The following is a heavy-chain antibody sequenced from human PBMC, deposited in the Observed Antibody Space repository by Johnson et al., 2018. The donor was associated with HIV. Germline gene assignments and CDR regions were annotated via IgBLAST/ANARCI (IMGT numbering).Heavy chain of an antibody. CDR1: GFTFSDYY. D-gene: IGHD3-22*01. Sequence: QVQLVESGGGLVKPGGSLRLSCVASGFTFSDYYMSWIRQAPGKGLEWVSYISSSGTTVYYADSVKGQFSISRDNAKHSLYLQMNSLRAEDTAVYYCARDRGYWDGLDIWGQGTMVTVSS. J-gene: IGHJ3*02. CDR2: ISSSGTTV. V-gene: IGHV3-11*04. CDR3: ARDRGYWDGLDI.